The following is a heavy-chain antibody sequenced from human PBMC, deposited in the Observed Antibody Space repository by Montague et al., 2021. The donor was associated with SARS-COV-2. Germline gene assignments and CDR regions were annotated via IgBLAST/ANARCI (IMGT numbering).Heavy chain of an antibody. J-gene: IGHJ6*02. V-gene: IGHV4-34*01. CDR3: ARGGGYYNYGLDV. D-gene: IGHD3-22*01. CDR2: INHSGST. CDR1: GGSFSGYY. Sequence: SETLSLTCAVYGGSFSGYYWSWIRQPPGKGLEWIGVINHSGSTNYTPSLKSRVAISVDTFKNQLSLKLSSVTAADTAVYYCARGGGYYNYGLDVWGPGTTVTVSS.